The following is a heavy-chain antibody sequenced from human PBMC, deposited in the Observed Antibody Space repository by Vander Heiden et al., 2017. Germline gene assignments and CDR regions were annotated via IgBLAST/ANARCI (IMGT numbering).Heavy chain of an antibody. V-gene: IGHV3-23*01. Sequence: EVQLLEAGGGLVQPVGSLIRSCAASGFTFSRYAMSWVSQAQGKGLEWVSAISGSGGSTYYADSVKGRFTISRDNSKNTRYLQMNSLRAEDTVVYYCAKNQPDYCSGGSCYLDYWGQGTLVTVSS. CDR3: AKNQPDYCSGGSCYLDY. D-gene: IGHD2-15*01. J-gene: IGHJ4*02. CDR1: GFTFSRYA. CDR2: ISGSGGST.